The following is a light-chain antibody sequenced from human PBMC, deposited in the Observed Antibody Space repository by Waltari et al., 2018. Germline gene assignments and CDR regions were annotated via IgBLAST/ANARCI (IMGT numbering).Light chain of an antibody. J-gene: IGKJ4*01. CDR3: QQHDSYPLT. Sequence: DIQLTQSPSFLSASVGDRVTTTCRASPGISSYFAWYQQKPGKAPKLLIYAASTLQSGVPSRFSGSGSGTEFTLTISSLQPEDFVSYYCQQHDSYPLTFGGGTKVEIK. V-gene: IGKV1-9*01. CDR1: PGISSY. CDR2: AAS.